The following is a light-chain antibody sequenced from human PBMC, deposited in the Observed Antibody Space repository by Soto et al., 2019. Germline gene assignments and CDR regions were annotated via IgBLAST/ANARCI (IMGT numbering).Light chain of an antibody. V-gene: IGKV3-15*01. CDR1: QSVRNN. CDR3: QQYDNWPPFT. CDR2: GAS. J-gene: IGKJ3*01. Sequence: EIVMTQSPATLSVSPGERATLSCRASQSVRNNLAWYQQKPGQGPRLLIYGASTRATGIPARFSGSGSGTEVTLTISSLQSEDFAVYDCQQYDNWPPFTFGPGTKVDIK.